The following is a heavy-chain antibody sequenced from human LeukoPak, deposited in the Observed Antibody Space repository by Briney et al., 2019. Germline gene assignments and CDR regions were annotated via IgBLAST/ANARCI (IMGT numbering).Heavy chain of an antibody. J-gene: IGHJ4*02. CDR3: TLVGCSGGSCFSGHY. CDR2: IKSKTDGGSR. V-gene: IGHV3-15*01. Sequence: GGSLRLSCAASGFTFSNAWMSWVRQAPGKGLEGVGRIKSKTDGGSRDYAAPVKGRFIISRDDSKNPLFLEMNSLKTEDTAVYYCTLVGCSGGSCFSGHYWGQGTLVTVSS. D-gene: IGHD2-15*01. CDR1: GFTFSNAW.